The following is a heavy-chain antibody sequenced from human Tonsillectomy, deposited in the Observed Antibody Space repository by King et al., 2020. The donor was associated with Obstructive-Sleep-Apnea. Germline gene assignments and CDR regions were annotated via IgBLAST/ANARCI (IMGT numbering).Heavy chain of an antibody. Sequence: VQLQESGPGLVKPSETLSLHCIVSGFSISSGYYWGWIRQPPGRGLEWIGSIYHSGSTYYNPSLKSRVTISVDTSRNQFSLKLSSVTAADTAVYYCAKCRGPVDWFDPWGQGSLVTVSS. CDR3: AKCRGPVDWFDP. CDR2: IYHSGST. D-gene: IGHD4-23*01. J-gene: IGHJ5*02. CDR1: GFSISSGYY. V-gene: IGHV4-38-2*02.